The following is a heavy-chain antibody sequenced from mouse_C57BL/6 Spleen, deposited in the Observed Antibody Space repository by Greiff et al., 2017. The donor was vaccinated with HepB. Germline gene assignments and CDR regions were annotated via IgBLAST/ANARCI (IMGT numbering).Heavy chain of an antibody. Sequence: VQLQQSGAELVRPGASVTLSCKASGYTFTDYEMHWVKQTPVHGLEWIGAIDPETGGTAYNQKFKGKAILTADKSSSTAYMELRSLTSEDSAVYYCTRRDWDGYYFDYWGQGTTLTVSS. D-gene: IGHD4-1*01. J-gene: IGHJ2*01. CDR2: IDPETGGT. CDR3: TRRDWDGYYFDY. V-gene: IGHV1-15*01. CDR1: GYTFTDYE.